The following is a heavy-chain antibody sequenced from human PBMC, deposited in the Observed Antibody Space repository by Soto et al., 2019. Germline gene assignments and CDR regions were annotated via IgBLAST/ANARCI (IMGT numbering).Heavy chain of an antibody. D-gene: IGHD3-22*01. V-gene: IGHV3-11*05. J-gene: IGHJ4*02. CDR1: GFTFSDYY. CDR2: ISSSSSYT. CDR3: ARGGGSGYYTIDY. Sequence: GGSLRLSCAASGFTFSDYYMSWIRQAPGKGLEWVSYISSSSSYTNYADYVKGRFTISRDNAKNSLYLKMNSLRAEDTAVYYCARGGGSGYYTIDYWGQGTLVTVSS.